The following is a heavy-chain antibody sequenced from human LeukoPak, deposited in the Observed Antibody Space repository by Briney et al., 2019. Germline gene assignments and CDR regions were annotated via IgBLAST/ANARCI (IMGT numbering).Heavy chain of an antibody. CDR2: IYTSGST. CDR3: AREFLNYDILTGYYFDY. V-gene: IGHV4-4*07. D-gene: IGHD3-9*01. J-gene: IGHJ4*02. CDR1: GGSISSYY. Sequence: MSSETLSLTCTVSGGSISSYYWSWIRQPAGKGLEWIGRIYTSGSTNYNPSLKSRVTMSVDTSKNQFSLKLSSVTAADTAVYYCAREFLNYDILTGYYFDYWGQGTLVTVSS.